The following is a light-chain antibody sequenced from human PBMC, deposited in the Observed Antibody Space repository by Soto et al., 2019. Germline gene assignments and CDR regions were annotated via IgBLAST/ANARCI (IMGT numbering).Light chain of an antibody. Sequence: DIQMTQSPSTLSASVGDRVTITCRASQSISSWLAWYPQKPGKAPKLLIYKASSLESGVSSRFSGSGSGTEFTLTISSLQPDDFATYYCQQYNSYLLTFGGGTKVEIK. J-gene: IGKJ4*01. CDR1: QSISSW. CDR2: KAS. CDR3: QQYNSYLLT. V-gene: IGKV1-5*03.